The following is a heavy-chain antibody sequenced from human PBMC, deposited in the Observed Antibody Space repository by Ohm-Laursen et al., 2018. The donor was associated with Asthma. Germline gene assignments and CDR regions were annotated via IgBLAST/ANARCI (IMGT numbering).Heavy chain of an antibody. D-gene: IGHD5-18*01. Sequence: TLSLTCAVSGDSISSGNNYWSWIRQHPGKGLEWIGYIYYSGLTYSNPSLRSRVSISVDTSKNQFSLKLSSVTAADTAVYYCARGDSYGYDYWGQGTLVTVSS. V-gene: IGHV4-31*11. J-gene: IGHJ4*02. CDR3: ARGDSYGYDY. CDR2: IYYSGLT. CDR1: GDSISSGNNY.